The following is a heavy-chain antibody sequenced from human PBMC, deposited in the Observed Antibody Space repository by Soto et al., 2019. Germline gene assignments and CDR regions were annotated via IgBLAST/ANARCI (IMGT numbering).Heavy chain of an antibody. Sequence: WGSLGLSCVASGVTFSSYALPWVRQTPGKGLEWVAVTAYDGSNKYYADSVEGRVTIPRDNSKNTLYLQTSSLTTEDKAMYYCARDWENSATGVIDSWVQGTLVTVTS. D-gene: IGHD3-9*01. CDR3: ARDWENSATGVIDS. J-gene: IGHJ4*02. CDR2: TAYDGSNK. CDR1: GVTFSSYA. V-gene: IGHV3-30-3*01.